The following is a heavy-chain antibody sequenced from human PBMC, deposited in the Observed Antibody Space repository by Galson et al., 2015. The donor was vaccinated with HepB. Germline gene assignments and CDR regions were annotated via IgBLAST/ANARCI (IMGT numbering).Heavy chain of an antibody. V-gene: IGHV3-23*01. CDR3: AKYRDFVVVAAGNYFDY. CDR1: GFTFGNFA. D-gene: IGHD2-15*01. J-gene: IGHJ4*02. Sequence: SLRLSCAASGFTFGNFAMGWVRQAPGKGLEWVSSISDSGGRTYYANSVKGRFTVSRDNSKHTLFLQMSSLGAEDTAIYYCAKYRDFVVVAAGNYFDYWGRGTLVTVSS. CDR2: ISDSGGRT.